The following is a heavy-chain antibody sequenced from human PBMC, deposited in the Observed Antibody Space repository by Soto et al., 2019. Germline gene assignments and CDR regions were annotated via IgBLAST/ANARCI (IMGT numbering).Heavy chain of an antibody. J-gene: IGHJ5*02. D-gene: IGHD1-1*01. Sequence: PXDSLKVSWKCSEYSFANQGIGWVLQMPGKGLEWVGIISPDTSRTLYSPSLQGQVTISVDKSISTVYLQWNSLKASDTAMYYCTKRPNDASKPSPWLDPCGQRTLVTVSS. CDR1: EYSFANQG. CDR3: TKRPNDASKPSPWLDP. CDR2: ISPDTSRT. V-gene: IGHV5-51*01.